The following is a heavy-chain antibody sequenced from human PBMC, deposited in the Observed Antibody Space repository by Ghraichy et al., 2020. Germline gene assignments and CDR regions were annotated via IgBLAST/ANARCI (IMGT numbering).Heavy chain of an antibody. J-gene: IGHJ2*01. Sequence: LSLTCAASGFTFSSYWMSWVRQAPGKGLEWVANIKPDVSERYYLDSVKGRFPISRDNAENSLYLQMHSLRAGDTAVYYCARRVALAGTWIWSLDLWGRGTLVSVSS. V-gene: IGHV3-7*03. CDR3: ARRVALAGTWIWSLDL. D-gene: IGHD6-19*01. CDR2: IKPDVSER. CDR1: GFTFSSYW.